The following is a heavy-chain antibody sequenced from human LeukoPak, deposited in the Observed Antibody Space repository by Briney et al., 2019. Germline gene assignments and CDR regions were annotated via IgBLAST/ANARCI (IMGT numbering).Heavy chain of an antibody. Sequence: GGSLRLSCAASGFTFDDYAMHWVRQAPGKGLEWVSGISWNSGSIGYADSVKGRFTISRDNSKNSLYLQMNSLRTEDTALYYCAKAYCSSTSCSGDYWGQGTLVTVSS. D-gene: IGHD2-2*01. CDR1: GFTFDDYA. V-gene: IGHV3-9*01. CDR2: ISWNSGSI. J-gene: IGHJ4*02. CDR3: AKAYCSSTSCSGDY.